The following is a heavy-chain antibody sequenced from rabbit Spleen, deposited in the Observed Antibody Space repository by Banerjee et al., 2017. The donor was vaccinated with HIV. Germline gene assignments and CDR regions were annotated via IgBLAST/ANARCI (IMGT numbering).Heavy chain of an antibody. D-gene: IGHD1-1*01. CDR1: GFSFSSSYW. V-gene: IGHV1S45*01. CDR3: ARNYVNAFDP. Sequence: EESGGDLVKPDGSLTLTCTASGFSFSSSYWIFWVRQAPGKGLEWIACIDTNDGDTDYANWPKGRFTISKTSSTTVTLQMTSLTAADTATYFCARNYVNAFDPWGPGTLVTVS. CDR2: IDTNDGDT. J-gene: IGHJ2*01.